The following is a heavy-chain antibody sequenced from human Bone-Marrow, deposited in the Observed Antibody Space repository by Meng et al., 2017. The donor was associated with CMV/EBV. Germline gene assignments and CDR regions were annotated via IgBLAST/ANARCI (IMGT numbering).Heavy chain of an antibody. D-gene: IGHD3-10*01. V-gene: IGHV4-39*02. J-gene: IGHJ6*02. CDR3: ARYSGGAPYGGMDD. Sequence: SETLSLTCTAYGDSIRSRDHYWVWVRQTPGKGLVWIGNICYTGNAYQNPSLKSRVSMSVDTSKNHFSLRLTPVTAADTGVYYCARYSGGAPYGGMDDWGQGSTVTVSS. CDR1: GDSIRSRDHY. CDR2: ICYTGNA.